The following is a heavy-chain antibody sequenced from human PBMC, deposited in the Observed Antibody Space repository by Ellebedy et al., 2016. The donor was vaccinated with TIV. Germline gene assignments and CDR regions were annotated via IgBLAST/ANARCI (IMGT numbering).Heavy chain of an antibody. CDR1: GGSISSGGYS. CDR3: ARGRFLEYDPYYMDV. V-gene: IGHV4-30-2*01. J-gene: IGHJ6*03. D-gene: IGHD3-3*01. CDR2: IYHSGST. Sequence: SETLSLXCAVSGGSISSGGYSWSWIRQPPGKGLEWIGYIYHSGSTYYNPSLKSRVTISVDRSKNQFSVKLSSVTAADTAVYYCARGRFLEYDPYYMDVWGKGTTVTVSS.